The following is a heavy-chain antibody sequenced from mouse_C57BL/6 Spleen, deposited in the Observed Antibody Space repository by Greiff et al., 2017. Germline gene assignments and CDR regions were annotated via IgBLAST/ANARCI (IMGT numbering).Heavy chain of an antibody. Sequence: VQLQQPGAELVKPGASVKLSCKASGYTFTSYWMHWVKQRPGQGLEWIGMIHPNSGSTNYNEKFKSKATLTVDKSSSTAYMQLSSLTSEDSAVYYCARGATVVERAMDYWGQGTTGTVA. D-gene: IGHD1-1*01. CDR1: GYTFTSYW. J-gene: IGHJ4*01. V-gene: IGHV1-64*01. CDR2: IHPNSGST. CDR3: ARGATVVERAMDY.